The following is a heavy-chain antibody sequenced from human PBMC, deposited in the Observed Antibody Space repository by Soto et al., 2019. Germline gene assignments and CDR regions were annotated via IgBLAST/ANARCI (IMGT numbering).Heavy chain of an antibody. J-gene: IGHJ4*02. V-gene: IGHV3-30-3*01. CDR3: ARDPGGTDFAEWTYYFDY. CDR1: GFTFSSYA. D-gene: IGHD3-3*01. CDR2: ISYDGSNK. Sequence: QVQLVESGGGVVQPGRSLRLSCAASGFTFSSYAMHWVRQAPGKGLEWVAVISYDGSNKYYADSVKGRFTISRDNSKNPLYLPMNSLRAEDTAVYYCARDPGGTDFAEWTYYFDYWGQGTLVTVSS.